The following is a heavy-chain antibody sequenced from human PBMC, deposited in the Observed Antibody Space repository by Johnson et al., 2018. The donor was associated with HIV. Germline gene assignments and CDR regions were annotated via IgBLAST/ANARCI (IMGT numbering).Heavy chain of an antibody. CDR2: INWNGGST. CDR1: GFTFDDYG. D-gene: IGHD3-22*01. CDR3: ARGFVRISMILVADAFDM. V-gene: IGHV3-20*04. Sequence: MLLVESGGGVVRPGGSLRLSCAASGFTFDDYGMSWVRQVPGKGLEWVSGINWNGGSTGYADSVKGRFTISRDNAKNSLYLQMNSLRAEDTALYFCARGFVRISMILVADAFDMWGQGTMVTVSS. J-gene: IGHJ3*02.